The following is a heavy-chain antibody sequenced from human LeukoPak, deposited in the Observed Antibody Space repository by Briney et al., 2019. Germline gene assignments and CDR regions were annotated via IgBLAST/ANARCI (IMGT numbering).Heavy chain of an antibody. CDR3: ARDRGGNSGGKNDLDI. J-gene: IGHJ3*02. Sequence: QTGGSLRLSCAASGFTFSSYAMSWVRQAPGKGLEWVSYISSSSSIIYYADSVKGRFTISRDNAKNSLYLQMNSLRAEDTAVYYCARDRGGNSGGKNDLDIWGQGTVVIVSS. D-gene: IGHD4-23*01. CDR2: ISSSSSII. V-gene: IGHV3-48*01. CDR1: GFTFSSYA.